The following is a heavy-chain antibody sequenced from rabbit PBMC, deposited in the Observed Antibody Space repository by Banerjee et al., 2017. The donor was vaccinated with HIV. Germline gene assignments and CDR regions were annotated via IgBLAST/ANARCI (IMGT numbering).Heavy chain of an antibody. D-gene: IGHD2-1*01. CDR1: GFSFSSSYN. J-gene: IGHJ3*01. CDR3: ARGIDYGTRLDL. Sequence: QEQLEESGGGLVKPEGSLTLTCTASGFSFSSSYNMCWVRQAPGKGLEWIACIYAGSSGSTYYASWAKGRFTISKTSSTTVTLQMTSLTAADTATYFCARGIDYGTRLDLWGPGTLVTVS. V-gene: IGHV1S45*01. CDR2: IYAGSSGST.